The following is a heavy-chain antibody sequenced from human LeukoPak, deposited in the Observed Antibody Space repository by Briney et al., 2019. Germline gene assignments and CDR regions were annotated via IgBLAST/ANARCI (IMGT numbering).Heavy chain of an antibody. Sequence: PGGSLRLSCEVSGFTLSSHSLNWVRQAPGKGLEWLSYVSTRNTIYYGDSVKGRFTISRDNAKNSLFLQMNSLRAEDTALYYCARGDHHDDKVVGIDYWGQGTLVTVSS. V-gene: IGHV3-48*01. D-gene: IGHD1-14*01. J-gene: IGHJ4*02. CDR3: ARGDHHDDKVVGIDY. CDR2: VSTRNTI. CDR1: GFTLSSHS.